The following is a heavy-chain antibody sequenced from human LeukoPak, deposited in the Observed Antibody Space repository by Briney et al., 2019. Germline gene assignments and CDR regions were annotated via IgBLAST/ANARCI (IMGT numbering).Heavy chain of an antibody. D-gene: IGHD3-22*01. V-gene: IGHV3-64*01. CDR2: ISSNGGGT. J-gene: IGHJ4*02. CDR1: GFTFSSYA. CDR3: ARYPGRYYDSSGYDY. Sequence: GGSLRLSCAASGFTFSSYAMHWVRQAPGKGLEYVSAISSNGGGTYYANSVKGRFTISRDNSKNTLYLQMGSLRAEDMAVYYCARYPGRYYDSSGYDYWGQGTLVTVSS.